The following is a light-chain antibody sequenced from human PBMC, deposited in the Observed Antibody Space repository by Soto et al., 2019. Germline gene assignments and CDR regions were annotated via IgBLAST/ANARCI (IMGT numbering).Light chain of an antibody. CDR3: QHYGASRT. CDR1: QSVSGSY. V-gene: IGKV3-20*01. CDR2: GAS. J-gene: IGKJ1*01. Sequence: EIVLTQSPGTLSLSPGERATLSCRASQSVSGSYLAWYQQKPGQAPRLLIYGASSRATGIPERFSGSGSGTDFTLTISRLEPEDFAVYYCQHYGASRTFGQGTKVDIK.